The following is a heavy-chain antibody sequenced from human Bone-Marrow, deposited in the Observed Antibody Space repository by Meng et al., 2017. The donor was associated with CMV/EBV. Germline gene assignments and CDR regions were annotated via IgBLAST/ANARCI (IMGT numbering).Heavy chain of an antibody. Sequence: SVKVSCKASGGTFSSYAISWVRQAPGQGLEWMGGIIPIFGTANYAQKFQGRVTITTDESTSTAYMELSSLRSEDTAVYYCARGVATIRGYYYYYGMDVWVQGTTVTV. D-gene: IGHD5-12*01. CDR3: ARGVATIRGYYYYYGMDV. V-gene: IGHV1-69*05. CDR1: GGTFSSYA. J-gene: IGHJ6*02. CDR2: IIPIFGTA.